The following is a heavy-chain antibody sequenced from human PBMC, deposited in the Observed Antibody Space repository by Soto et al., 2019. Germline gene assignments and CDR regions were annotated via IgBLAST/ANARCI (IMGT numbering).Heavy chain of an antibody. J-gene: IGHJ4*02. Sequence: ASVKVSCKASGFTFSSHYIHWVRQAPGQGLEWMGIFNPSGPGTTYAHKFQGRVTMTWDTYTATVYMELTSLRSEYTAVYYCVTDQTTYYFDYWGQGTRVTVSS. CDR1: GFTFSSHY. CDR3: VTDQTTYYFDY. CDR2: FNPSGPGT. D-gene: IGHD1-1*01. V-gene: IGHV1-46*01.